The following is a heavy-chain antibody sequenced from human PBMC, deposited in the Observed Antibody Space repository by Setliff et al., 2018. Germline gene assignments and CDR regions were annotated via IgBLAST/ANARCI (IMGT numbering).Heavy chain of an antibody. D-gene: IGHD5-18*01. Sequence: PGGSLRLSCVASGFTFSNYAMAWVRQAPGKGLEWVSAISGSGDSTYYADSVKGRFTISRDNSKNTLYLQMNSLRAEDTAVYYCAKGEYSYGNNYYYYGMDVWGQGTTVTVSS. V-gene: IGHV3-23*01. J-gene: IGHJ6*02. CDR1: GFTFSNYA. CDR3: AKGEYSYGNNYYYYGMDV. CDR2: ISGSGDST.